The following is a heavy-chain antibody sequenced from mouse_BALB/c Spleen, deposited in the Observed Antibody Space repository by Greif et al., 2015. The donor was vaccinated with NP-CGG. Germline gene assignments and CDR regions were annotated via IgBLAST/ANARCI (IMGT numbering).Heavy chain of an antibody. V-gene: IGHV5-6*02. D-gene: IGHD2-1*01. CDR1: GFTFSSYG. CDR2: ISSGGSYT. J-gene: IGHJ4*01. Sequence: EVMLVESGGDLVKPGGSLKLSCAASGFTFSSYGMSWVRQTPDKRLEWVATISSGGSYTYYPDSVKGRFTISRDNAKNTLYLQMSSLKSEDTAMYYCARHPPLPESAMDYWGQGTSVTVSS. CDR3: ARHPPLPESAMDY.